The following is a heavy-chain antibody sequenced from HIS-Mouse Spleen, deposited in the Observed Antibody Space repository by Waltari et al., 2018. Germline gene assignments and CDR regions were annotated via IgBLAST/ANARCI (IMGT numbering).Heavy chain of an antibody. V-gene: IGHV3-21*01. CDR3: ARDPRITGTTGAFDI. CDR1: GFTFRSYS. CDR2: ISSSSSYI. J-gene: IGHJ3*02. Sequence: EVQLVESGGGLVKPGGSLRLSCAASGFTFRSYSLNWFRQAPGKGLEWVSSISSSSSYIYYADSVKGRFTISRDNAKNSLYLQMNSLRAEDTAVYYCARDPRITGTTGAFDIWGQGTMVTVSS. D-gene: IGHD1-20*01.